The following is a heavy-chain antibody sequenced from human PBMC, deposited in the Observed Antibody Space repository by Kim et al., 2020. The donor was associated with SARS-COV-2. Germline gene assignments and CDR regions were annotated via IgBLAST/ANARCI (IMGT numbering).Heavy chain of an antibody. V-gene: IGHV3-66*01. J-gene: IGHJ4*02. CDR2: IYSGST. Sequence: GGSLRLSCAASGFAVSNNYMSWVRQAPGQGLEWVSAIYSGSTYYADSVKGRFTISRDISKNTVYLQMNSLRAEDTAVYYCARIAAAGPLDYWGQGTRATV. D-gene: IGHD6-13*01. CDR1: GFAVSNNY. CDR3: ARIAAAGPLDY.